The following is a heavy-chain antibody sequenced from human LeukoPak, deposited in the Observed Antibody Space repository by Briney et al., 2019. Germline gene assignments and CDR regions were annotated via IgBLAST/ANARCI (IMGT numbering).Heavy chain of an antibody. CDR3: ASDGAYGMAV. CDR2: INNDATRT. CDR1: GFAFSRTW. V-gene: IGHV3-74*01. J-gene: IGHJ6*02. Sequence: PGGSLRLSCAASGFAFSRTWIHWVRQPPGKGLVWVSHINNDATRTTYADSVRGRFTISRDNAKNTVSLQMHSLRAEDTAVYYCASDGAYGMAVWGQGTTVTVSS. D-gene: IGHD1-26*01.